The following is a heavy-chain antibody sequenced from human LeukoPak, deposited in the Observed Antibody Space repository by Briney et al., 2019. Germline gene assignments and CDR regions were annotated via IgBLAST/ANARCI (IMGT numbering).Heavy chain of an antibody. Sequence: SQTLSLTCAVSGGSISSGGYSWSWIRQPPGKGLEWIGYIYHSGSTYYNPSLKSRVTISVDRSKNQFSLKLSSVTAADTAVYYCARAYYYGSGISGWFDPWGQGTLVTVSS. CDR1: GGSISSGGYS. D-gene: IGHD3-10*01. J-gene: IGHJ5*02. V-gene: IGHV4-30-2*01. CDR2: IYHSGST. CDR3: ARAYYYGSGISGWFDP.